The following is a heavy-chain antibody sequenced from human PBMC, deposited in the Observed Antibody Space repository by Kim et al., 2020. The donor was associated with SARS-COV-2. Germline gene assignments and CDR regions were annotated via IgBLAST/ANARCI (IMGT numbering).Heavy chain of an antibody. D-gene: IGHD6-19*01. J-gene: IGHJ4*02. Sequence: SETLSLTCAVYGGSFSGYYWSWIRQPPGKGLEWIGEINHSGSTNYNPSLKRRVTISVDTSKNQFSLKLSSVTAADTAVYYCARGTSAVAGTYYFDYWGQGTLVTVSS. CDR1: GGSFSGYY. CDR3: ARGTSAVAGTYYFDY. CDR2: INHSGST. V-gene: IGHV4-34*01.